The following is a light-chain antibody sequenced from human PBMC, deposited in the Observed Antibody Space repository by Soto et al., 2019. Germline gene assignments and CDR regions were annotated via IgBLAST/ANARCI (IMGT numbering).Light chain of an antibody. CDR2: AAS. Sequence: EIVLTQSPATLSLSPGERATLSCRASQSVSTNYLAWYRQRPGQAPGPLIYAASSRAPGISDRFSGSGSGTDFTLTISRLEPEDFAVYYCQQYDDSARYKFGQGTNLDIK. CDR1: QSVSTNY. J-gene: IGKJ2*01. V-gene: IGKV3-20*01. CDR3: QQYDDSARYK.